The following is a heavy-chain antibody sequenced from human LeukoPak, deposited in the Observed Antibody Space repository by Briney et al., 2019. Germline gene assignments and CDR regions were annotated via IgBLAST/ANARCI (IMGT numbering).Heavy chain of an antibody. J-gene: IGHJ6*03. CDR3: ARGGSSSAYYYYYMDV. V-gene: IGHV4-4*07. Sequence: SETLSLTCTVSGGSISSYYWSWIRQPAGKGLEWIGRIYTSGSTNYNPSLKSRVTMLVDTSKNQFSLKLSSVTAADTAVYYCARGGSSSAYYYYYMDVWGKGTTVTVSS. D-gene: IGHD6-6*01. CDR1: GGSISSYY. CDR2: IYTSGST.